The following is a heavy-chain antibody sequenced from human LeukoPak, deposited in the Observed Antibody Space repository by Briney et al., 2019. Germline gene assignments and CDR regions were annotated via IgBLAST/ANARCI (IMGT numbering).Heavy chain of an antibody. CDR1: GGTFSSYA. Sequence: SVKVSCKASGGTFSSYAISWVRQAPGQGLEWMGGITPIFGTANYAQKFQGRVTITADESTSTAYMELSSLRSEDTAVYYCARDAKYSYGSPSFDYWGQGTLVTVSS. J-gene: IGHJ4*02. D-gene: IGHD5-18*01. V-gene: IGHV1-69*13. CDR3: ARDAKYSYGSPSFDY. CDR2: ITPIFGTA.